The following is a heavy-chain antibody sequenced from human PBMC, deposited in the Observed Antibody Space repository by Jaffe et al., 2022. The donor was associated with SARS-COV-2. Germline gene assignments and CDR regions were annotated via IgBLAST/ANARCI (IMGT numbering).Heavy chain of an antibody. D-gene: IGHD6-13*01. Sequence: EVQLVESGGGLVQPGRSLRLSCAASGFTFDDYAMHWVRQAPGKGLEWVSGISWNSGSIGYADSVKGRFTISRDNAKNSLYLQMNSLRAEDTALYYCAKDIGQLVPYYYGMDVWGQGTTVTVSS. CDR1: GFTFDDYA. V-gene: IGHV3-9*01. CDR2: ISWNSGSI. CDR3: AKDIGQLVPYYYGMDV. J-gene: IGHJ6*02.